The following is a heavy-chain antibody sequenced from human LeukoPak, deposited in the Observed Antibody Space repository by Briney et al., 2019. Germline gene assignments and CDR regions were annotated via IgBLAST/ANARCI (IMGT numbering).Heavy chain of an antibody. D-gene: IGHD2-2*01. V-gene: IGHV1-8*01. Sequence: ASVKVSCKASGYTFTSYDINWVRQATGQGLEWMGWMNPNSGNTGYAQKFQGRVTMTRNTSISTAYMELSSLRSEDTAVYYCARPVLGYCSSTSCYGAFDIWGQETMVTVSS. CDR3: ARPVLGYCSSTSCYGAFDI. CDR1: GYTFTSYD. CDR2: MNPNSGNT. J-gene: IGHJ3*02.